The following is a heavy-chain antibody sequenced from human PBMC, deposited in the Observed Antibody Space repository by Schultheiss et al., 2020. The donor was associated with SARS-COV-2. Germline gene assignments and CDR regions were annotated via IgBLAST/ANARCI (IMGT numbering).Heavy chain of an antibody. J-gene: IGHJ6*03. CDR1: GFTFSNHW. D-gene: IGHD1-7*01. Sequence: GGSLRLSCAASGFTFSNHWMNWVRQAPGKGLEWVSSISSSSSYIYYADSVKGRFTISRDNAKNSLYLQMNSLRAEDTAVYYCARDQTGTTGYYYYYYMDVWGKGTTVTVSS. V-gene: IGHV3-21*04. CDR2: ISSSSSYI. CDR3: ARDQTGTTGYYYYYYMDV.